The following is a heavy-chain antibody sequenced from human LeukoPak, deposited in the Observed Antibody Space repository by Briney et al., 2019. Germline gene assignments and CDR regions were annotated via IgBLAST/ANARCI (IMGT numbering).Heavy chain of an antibody. Sequence: SETLSLTCTVSGGSISSSSYYWGWIRQPPGKGLEWIRSIYYSGRSYYNPSLKSRVTISVDTSKNQFSLKLSSVTAADTAVYYCARRRKYCSGGSCYPGYYYYYGMDVWGQGTTVTVSS. CDR1: GGSISSSSYY. CDR3: ARRRKYCSGGSCYPGYYYYYGMDV. V-gene: IGHV4-39*01. J-gene: IGHJ6*02. D-gene: IGHD2-15*01. CDR2: IYYSGRS.